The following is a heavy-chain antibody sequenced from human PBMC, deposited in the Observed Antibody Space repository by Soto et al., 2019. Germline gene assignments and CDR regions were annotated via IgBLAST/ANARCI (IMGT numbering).Heavy chain of an antibody. J-gene: IGHJ4*02. CDR2: IWYDSSNE. Sequence: SLRLSCEASGFTFRSYALHWVRQAPGKGLEWVAIIWYDSSNEHYADSVKGRFTISRDNPKNTLFLQTNNLTVDDTAVYYCARDLFPKTYSTSCLRHWCQGPLLTVSS. CDR3: ARDLFPKTYSTSCLRH. CDR1: GFTFRSYA. V-gene: IGHV3-33*01. D-gene: IGHD2-2*01.